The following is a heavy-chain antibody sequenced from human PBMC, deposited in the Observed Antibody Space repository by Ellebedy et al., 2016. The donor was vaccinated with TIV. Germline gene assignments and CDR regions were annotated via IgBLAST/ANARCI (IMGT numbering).Heavy chain of an antibody. CDR1: GFTFSSYS. J-gene: IGHJ4*02. CDR2: ISSSSSYI. CDR3: ARAPRYYYDSSGHGY. D-gene: IGHD3-22*01. Sequence: GGSLRLSXAASGFTFSSYSMNWVRQAPGKGLEWVSSISSSSSYIYYADSVKGRFTIPRDNAKNSLYLQMNSLRAEDTAVYYCARAPRYYYDSSGHGYWGQGTLVTVSS. V-gene: IGHV3-21*01.